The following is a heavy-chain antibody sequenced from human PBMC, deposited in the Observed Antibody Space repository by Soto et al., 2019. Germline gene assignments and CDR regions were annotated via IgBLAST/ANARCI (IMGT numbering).Heavy chain of an antibody. Sequence: QVQLQESGPGLVKPSETLSLTCTVSGGSISSGGYYWSWIRQHPGKGLEWIGYIYYSGSTYYTPSLKSRVTISVDTSKNQFSLKLSSVTAADTAIYYCARDSPITMVGPVQNWFDPWGQGTLVTVSS. CDR1: GGSISSGGYY. V-gene: IGHV4-31*03. CDR3: ARDSPITMVGPVQNWFDP. J-gene: IGHJ5*02. CDR2: IYYSGST. D-gene: IGHD3-10*01.